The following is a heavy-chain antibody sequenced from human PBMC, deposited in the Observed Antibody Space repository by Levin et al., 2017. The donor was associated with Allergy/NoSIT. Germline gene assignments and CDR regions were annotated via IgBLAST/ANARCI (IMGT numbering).Heavy chain of an antibody. V-gene: IGHV3-30*18. Sequence: GESLKISCAASGFTFSSYGMHWVRQAPGKGLEWVAVISYDGSNKYYADSVKGRFTISRDNSKNTLYLQMNSLRAEDTAVYYCAKDDDYEGSVYYFDYWGQGTLVTVSS. CDR3: AKDDDYEGSVYYFDY. D-gene: IGHD4-17*01. CDR1: GFTFSSYG. J-gene: IGHJ4*02. CDR2: ISYDGSNK.